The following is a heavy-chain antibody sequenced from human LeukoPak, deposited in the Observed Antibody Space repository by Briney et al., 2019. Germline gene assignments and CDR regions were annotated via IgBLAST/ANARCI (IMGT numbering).Heavy chain of an antibody. V-gene: IGHV4-61*02. J-gene: IGHJ4*02. Sequence: SETLSLTCTVSGGSISSGSYYWSWIRQPAGKGLEWIGRFYASRRTNYNPSLKSRVTISVDTSKNQFSLKLSSVTAADTAVYYCARGPFSYDSSQYFDYWGQGTLVTVSS. D-gene: IGHD3-22*01. CDR1: GGSISSGSYY. CDR3: ARGPFSYDSSQYFDY. CDR2: FYASRRT.